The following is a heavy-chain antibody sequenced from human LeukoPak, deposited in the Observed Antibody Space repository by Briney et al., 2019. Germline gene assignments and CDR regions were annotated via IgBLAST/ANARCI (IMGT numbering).Heavy chain of an antibody. J-gene: IGHJ4*01. CDR3: ARQYCSSTSCLDDFDY. CDR2: IYHSGST. V-gene: IGHV4-38-2*01. CDR1: GYSISSGYY. Sequence: SETLSLTCAVSGYSISSGYYWGWIRQPPGKGLEWIGSIYHSGSTYYNPSLKSRVTISVDTSKNQFSLKLSSVTAADTAVYYCARQYCSSTSCLDDFDYWGQGALVTVSS. D-gene: IGHD2-2*01.